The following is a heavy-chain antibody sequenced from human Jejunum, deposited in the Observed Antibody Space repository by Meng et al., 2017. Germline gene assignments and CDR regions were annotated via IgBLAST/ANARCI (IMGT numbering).Heavy chain of an antibody. D-gene: IGHD2-15*01. CDR3: ARAPDYSDNWFDP. V-gene: IGHV1-2*06. CDR2: INPDSGGT. CDR1: GYTFTGYY. Sequence: QVQLVQSGAEVKKPGASVKVSCKASGYTFTGYYMHWVRQAPGQGLEWMGRINPDSGGTNFAQKFQGRVTMTRDTSISTAYMELSRLTSDDTAVYYCARAPDYSDNWFDPWGQGTLVTV. J-gene: IGHJ5*02.